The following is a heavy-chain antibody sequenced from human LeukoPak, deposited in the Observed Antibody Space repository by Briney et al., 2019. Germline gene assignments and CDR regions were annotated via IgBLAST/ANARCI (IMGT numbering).Heavy chain of an antibody. CDR3: ARVYMTVAGTIGPAFDI. CDR1: GGSISSSSYY. CDR2: IYYSGNT. J-gene: IGHJ3*02. V-gene: IGHV4-39*07. Sequence: SETLSLTCSVSGGSISSSSYYWGWIRQPPGKGLEWIGSIYYSGNTYYNPSLKSRFTISVDTSKNQFSLKLSSVTAADTAVYYCARVYMTVAGTIGPAFDIWGQGTMVTVSS. D-gene: IGHD6-19*01.